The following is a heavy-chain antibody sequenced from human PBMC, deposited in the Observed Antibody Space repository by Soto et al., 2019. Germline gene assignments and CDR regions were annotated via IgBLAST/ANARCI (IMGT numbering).Heavy chain of an antibody. CDR3: ARHSPDFDWLSQFDY. CDR2: IFYFGST. Sequence: SETLSLTCTVSGGSISSYYWSWIRQTPGKGLEWIRYIFYFGSTNYNPSLKSRVTLSIDTSKNQLSLKLSSVTAADTAVYYCARHSPDFDWLSQFDYWGQGTLVTVSS. J-gene: IGHJ4*02. V-gene: IGHV4-59*08. CDR1: GGSISSYY. D-gene: IGHD3-9*01.